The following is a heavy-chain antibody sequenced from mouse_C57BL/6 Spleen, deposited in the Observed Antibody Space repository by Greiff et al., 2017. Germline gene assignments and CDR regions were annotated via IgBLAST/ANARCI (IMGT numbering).Heavy chain of an antibody. J-gene: IGHJ4*01. CDR3: ARQLRLRDAMDY. CDR1: GYTFTSYW. Sequence: QVQLQQPGTELVKPGASVKLSCTASGYTFTSYWMHWVKQRPGQGLEWIGNINPSNGGTNYNEKFKSKATLTVDKSSSTAYMQLSSLTSEDSAVYYCARQLRLRDAMDYWGQGTSVTVSS. D-gene: IGHD3-2*02. V-gene: IGHV1-53*01. CDR2: INPSNGGT.